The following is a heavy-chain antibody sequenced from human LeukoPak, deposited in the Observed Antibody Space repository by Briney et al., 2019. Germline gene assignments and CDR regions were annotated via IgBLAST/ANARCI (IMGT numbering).Heavy chain of an antibody. J-gene: IGHJ3*02. Sequence: ASVKVSCKASGYTFATYGISWVRQAPGQGPEWMGWINPYNGNTKYAQKFQGRVTMTTDTSTSTAYMELRSLRSDDTAVYYCARVPGVTIFGVVTPDAFDIWGQGTMVTVSS. CDR2: INPYNGNT. CDR1: GYTFATYG. CDR3: ARVPGVTIFGVVTPDAFDI. D-gene: IGHD3-3*01. V-gene: IGHV1-18*01.